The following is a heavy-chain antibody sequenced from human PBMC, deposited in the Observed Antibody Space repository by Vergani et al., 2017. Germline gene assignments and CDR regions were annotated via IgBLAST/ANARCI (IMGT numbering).Heavy chain of an antibody. CDR1: GFTFDDYG. Sequence: EVQLVESGGGVVRPGGSLRLSCAASGFTFDDYGMSWVRQAPGKGLEWVSGINWNGGSTGYADSVKGRFTISRDNAKNSLYLQMNSLRAEDTAVYYCAKAGIVVPAAITGIRAYYYYYMDVWGKGTTVTVSS. J-gene: IGHJ6*03. V-gene: IGHV3-20*04. CDR2: INWNGGST. CDR3: AKAGIVVPAAITGIRAYYYYYMDV. D-gene: IGHD2-2*01.